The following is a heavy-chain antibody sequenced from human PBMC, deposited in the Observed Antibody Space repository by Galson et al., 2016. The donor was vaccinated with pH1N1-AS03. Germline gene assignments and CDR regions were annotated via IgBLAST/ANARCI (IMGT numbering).Heavy chain of an antibody. CDR2: VHYSGTT. D-gene: IGHD3-16*02. CDR1: GGSMTSPDW. Sequence: ETLSLTCAVSGGSMTSPDWWTWVRQPPGKGLEWIGEVHYSGTTSYNPSLNSRVTMSVDKSNNQFSLNLGSVTAADTAVYFCASAGYHTPGYHYWGQGALVTVSS. J-gene: IGHJ4*02. CDR3: ASAGYHTPGYHY. V-gene: IGHV4-4*01.